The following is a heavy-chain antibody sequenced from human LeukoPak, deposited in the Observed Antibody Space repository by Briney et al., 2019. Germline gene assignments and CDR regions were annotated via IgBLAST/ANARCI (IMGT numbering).Heavy chain of an antibody. CDR3: ARDPHGSGSYYLDFDY. CDR1: GYTFTGYY. Sequence: ASVKVSCKASGYTFTGYYMHWVRQAPGQGLKWMGRINPNSGGTNYAQKFQGRVTMTRDTSISTAYMELSRLRSDDTAVYYCARDPHGSGSYYLDFDYWGQGTLVTVSS. V-gene: IGHV1-2*06. CDR2: INPNSGGT. D-gene: IGHD3-10*01. J-gene: IGHJ4*02.